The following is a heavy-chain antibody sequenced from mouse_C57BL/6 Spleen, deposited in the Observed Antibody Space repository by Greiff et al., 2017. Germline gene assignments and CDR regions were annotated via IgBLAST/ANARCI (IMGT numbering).Heavy chain of an antibody. D-gene: IGHD4-1*01. CDR3: ARWGWDRYFDD. J-gene: IGHJ1*03. Sequence: QVQLQQSGTELVKPGASVKLSCKASGYTFTSYWMHWVKQRPGQGLEWIGDINPSNGGTNYNEKFKSKATLTVDKSSSTAYMQLSSLTSEDSAVYDCARWGWDRYFDDWGTGTTVTVSS. V-gene: IGHV1-53*01. CDR1: GYTFTSYW. CDR2: INPSNGGT.